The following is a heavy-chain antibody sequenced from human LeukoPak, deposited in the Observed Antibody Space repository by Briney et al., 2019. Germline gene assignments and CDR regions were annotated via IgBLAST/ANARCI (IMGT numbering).Heavy chain of an antibody. CDR1: GFTFTKYA. J-gene: IGHJ4*02. D-gene: IGHD2-21*02. Sequence: GGSLRLSCVASGFTFTKYAMTWVSQAPGKGLEWVSAISGSGGSTYYAGSVKGRFTISRDNSKNTLYLQMNSLRADDTAVYYCAKSHHVTAIDYWGQGTLVTVSS. V-gene: IGHV3-23*01. CDR3: AKSHHVTAIDY. CDR2: ISGSGGST.